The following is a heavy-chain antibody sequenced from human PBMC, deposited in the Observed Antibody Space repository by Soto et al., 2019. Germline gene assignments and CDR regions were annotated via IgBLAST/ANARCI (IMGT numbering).Heavy chain of an antibody. CDR2: ISSNGGST. CDR3: VKWGLRYFDWSDNY. Sequence: GGFLRLSCSASGFTFSSYAMHWVRQAPGKGLEYVSAISSNGGSTYYADSVKGRFTISRDNSKNTLYLQMSSLRAEDTAVYYCVKWGLRYFDWSDNYWGQGTLVTVSS. V-gene: IGHV3-64D*06. CDR1: GFTFSSYA. D-gene: IGHD3-9*01. J-gene: IGHJ4*02.